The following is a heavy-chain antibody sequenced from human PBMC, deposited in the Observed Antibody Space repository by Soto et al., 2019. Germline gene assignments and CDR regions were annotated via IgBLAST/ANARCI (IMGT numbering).Heavy chain of an antibody. D-gene: IGHD5-12*01. CDR2: TSGSGDTT. Sequence: FGQAPGKGLEWVSATSGSGDTTYYADSVKGRFTISRDNSEKRLYLQMNSLRAEDTAVYYCAKMVHGGYVSYFDSWGQGTLVTVSS. CDR3: AKMVHGGYVSYFDS. J-gene: IGHJ4*02. V-gene: IGHV3-23*01.